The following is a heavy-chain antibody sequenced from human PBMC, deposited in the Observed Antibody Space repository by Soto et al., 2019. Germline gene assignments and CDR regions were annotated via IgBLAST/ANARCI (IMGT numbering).Heavy chain of an antibody. CDR1: GYIFTSYG. Sequence: SVKVSCKPSGYIFTSYGFSWLRQAPGQGPEWMGWISTWNDDKRDTQKFRDRVTMTTDTSTSTAYMELRSLRFDDTAVYYCARLNSDYAVDFWGQGTLVTVSS. D-gene: IGHD5-12*01. V-gene: IGHV1-18*04. CDR2: ISTWNDDK. J-gene: IGHJ4*02. CDR3: ARLNSDYAVDF.